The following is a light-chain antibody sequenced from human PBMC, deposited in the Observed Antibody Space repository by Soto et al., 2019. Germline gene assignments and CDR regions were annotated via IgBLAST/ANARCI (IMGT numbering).Light chain of an antibody. Sequence: ERVMTHSPATLSVSPGERATLYCRASQSVNSNLAWYQQKPGQTPRLLIYDASTRATGIPARFSGSGSGTDFTLTISSLQSEDFAVYYCQQYNSWPITFGQGTRLEIK. CDR2: DAS. CDR3: QQYNSWPIT. J-gene: IGKJ5*01. CDR1: QSVNSN. V-gene: IGKV3-15*01.